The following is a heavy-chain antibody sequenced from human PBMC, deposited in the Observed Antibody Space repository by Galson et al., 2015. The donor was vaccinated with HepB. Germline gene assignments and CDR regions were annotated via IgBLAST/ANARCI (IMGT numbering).Heavy chain of an antibody. D-gene: IGHD4-23*01. V-gene: IGHV1-69*04. J-gene: IGHJ1*01. CDR3: TRGPVVGYGGLPEYLQQ. Sequence: SVKVSCKASGGNFNNFGLNWVRQAPGQGLEWMGRLIPILGLTNYAQKFQGRVTIIADRSTNTAHMELTSLTFADTAVYYCTRGPVVGYGGLPEYLQQWGRGTLVSVSS. CDR2: LIPILGLT. CDR1: GGNFNNFG.